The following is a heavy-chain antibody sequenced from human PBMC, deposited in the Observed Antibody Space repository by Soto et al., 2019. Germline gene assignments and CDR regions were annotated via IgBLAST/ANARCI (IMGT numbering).Heavy chain of an antibody. V-gene: IGHV1-46*01. D-gene: IGHD5-18*01. J-gene: IGHJ6*02. Sequence: ASVKVSCKASGYTFTSYYMHWVRQAPGQGLEWMGIINPSGGSTTYAQKFQGRVTMTRDTSTSTVYMELRSLRSEDTAVYYCASSAMANYGMDVWGQGTTVTVSS. CDR2: INPSGGST. CDR1: GYTFTSYY. CDR3: ASSAMANYGMDV.